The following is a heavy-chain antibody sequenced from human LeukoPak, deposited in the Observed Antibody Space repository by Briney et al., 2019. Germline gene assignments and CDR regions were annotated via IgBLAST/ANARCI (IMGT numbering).Heavy chain of an antibody. D-gene: IGHD2-15*01. CDR2: VTHSGST. CDR3: ARRAPGGFDF. CDR1: GGSFSGYS. J-gene: IGHJ3*01. Sequence: PSETLSLTCAVYGGSFSGYSWSWIRQPPGKGLEGIAEVTHSGSTNYNPSLKSRLTISQDTSKNHSSLNLKYVTATDTAIYFCARRAPGGFDFWGQGTMVTVSS. V-gene: IGHV4-34*01.